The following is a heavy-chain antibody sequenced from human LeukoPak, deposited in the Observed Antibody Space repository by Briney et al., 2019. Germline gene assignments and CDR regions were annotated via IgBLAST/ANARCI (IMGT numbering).Heavy chain of an antibody. V-gene: IGHV1-69*13. CDR2: IIPIFGTA. CDR1: GGTFSSYA. Sequence: ASVKVSCKASGGTFSSYAISWVRQAPGQGLEWMGGIIPIFGTANYAQKFQGRVTITADESTSTAYMELSSLRSEDTAVYYCARGGGTYYYDRSGETLDYWGQGTLVTVSS. CDR3: ARGGGTYYYDRSGETLDY. D-gene: IGHD3-22*01. J-gene: IGHJ4*02.